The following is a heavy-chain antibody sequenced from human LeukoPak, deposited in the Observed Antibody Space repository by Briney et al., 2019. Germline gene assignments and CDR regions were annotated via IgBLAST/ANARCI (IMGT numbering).Heavy chain of an antibody. CDR2: IYRTGSA. CDR1: GGSINSVTYY. V-gene: IGHV4-31*03. D-gene: IGHD4/OR15-4a*01. J-gene: IGHJ2*01. CDR3: SRDGANYGNYWYFDI. Sequence: PSETLSLTCTFSGGSINSVTYYWSWIRQPPGKALEWIGYIYRTGSAYYNPSLESRVAISVDTSRNQFSLELSAVTAADTAVYYCSRDGANYGNYWYFDIWGRGTLVTVSS.